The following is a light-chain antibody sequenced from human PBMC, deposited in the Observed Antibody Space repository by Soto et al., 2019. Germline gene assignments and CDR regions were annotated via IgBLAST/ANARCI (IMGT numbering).Light chain of an antibody. J-gene: IGLJ3*02. Sequence: QSALSQPASVSGSPGQSITISCTGSSRDVGGYNYVSWYQQHPGKAPRLMIYEVINRPSGVSNRFSGSKSGNTASLTISGLHAEDEGDYYCSSYTRSSTVLFGGGTKLTVL. V-gene: IGLV2-14*01. CDR1: SRDVGGYNY. CDR2: EVI. CDR3: SSYTRSSTVL.